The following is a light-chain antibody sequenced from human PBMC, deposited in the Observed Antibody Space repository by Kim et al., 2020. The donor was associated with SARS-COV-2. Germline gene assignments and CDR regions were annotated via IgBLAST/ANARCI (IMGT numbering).Light chain of an antibody. V-gene: IGLV3-1*01. CDR1: KMGDKY. J-gene: IGLJ2*01. CDR2: QDS. CDR3: QAWDSSTADVV. Sequence: PGQTARITWCGEKMGDKYACWYQQKPGQAPVLVIYQDSERPSGIPERFSGSNSGNTATLTISGTKAMDEADDYCQAWDSSTADVVFGGGTQLTVL.